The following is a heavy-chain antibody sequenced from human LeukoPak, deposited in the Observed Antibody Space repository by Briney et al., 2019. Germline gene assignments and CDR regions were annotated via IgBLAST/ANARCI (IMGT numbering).Heavy chain of an antibody. CDR1: GYTFTSYD. CDR3: ATVPIRDGYNQYYFDY. V-gene: IGHV1-8*01. D-gene: IGHD5-24*01. Sequence: GASAKVSCKASGYTFTSYDINWVRQATGQGLEWMGWMNPNSGNTGYAQKFQGRVTMTRNTSISTAYMELSSLRSEDTAVYYCATVPIRDGYNQYYFDYWGQGTLVTVSS. J-gene: IGHJ4*02. CDR2: MNPNSGNT.